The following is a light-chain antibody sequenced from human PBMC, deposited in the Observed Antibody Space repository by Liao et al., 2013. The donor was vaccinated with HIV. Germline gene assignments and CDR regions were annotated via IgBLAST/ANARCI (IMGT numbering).Light chain of an antibody. CDR3: QAWDSSTAI. Sequence: SYELTQPPSVTVSLGQMARITCSGEALPKKYACWYQQKPGQSPVLVIYQDRKRPSGIPERFAGSNSRNTATLTISGTQAVDEADYYCQAWDSSTAIFGGGTKLTVL. CDR1: ALPKKY. J-gene: IGLJ2*01. CDR2: QDR. V-gene: IGLV3-1*01.